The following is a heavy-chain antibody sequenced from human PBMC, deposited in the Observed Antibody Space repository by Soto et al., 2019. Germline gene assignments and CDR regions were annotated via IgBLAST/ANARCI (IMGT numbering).Heavy chain of an antibody. Sequence: SQTLSLTCAISGDSVSSDSAAWNWVRQSPSRGLEWLGRTYYRSKWKTDYAVSVRGRITINPDTSKNQFSLQLNSVTPGDTAVYYCARGDVIDIWGRGTMVTVSS. CDR1: GDSVSSDSAA. J-gene: IGHJ3*02. CDR2: TYYRSKWKT. CDR3: ARGDVIDI. V-gene: IGHV6-1*01.